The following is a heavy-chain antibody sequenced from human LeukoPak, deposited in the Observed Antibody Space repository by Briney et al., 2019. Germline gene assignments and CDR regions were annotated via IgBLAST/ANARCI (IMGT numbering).Heavy chain of an antibody. D-gene: IGHD3-22*01. J-gene: IGHJ4*02. CDR1: GYTFTSYY. CDR3: ARAEYYYDSGGYSEVYFDY. CDR2: INPSGGST. Sequence: ASVKVSCKASGYTFTSYYMHWVRQAPGQGLEWMGIINPSGGSTSYAQKFQGRVTMTRDTSTSTVYMELSSLRSEDTAVYYCARAEYYYDSGGYSEVYFDYWGQGTLVTVSS. V-gene: IGHV1-46*01.